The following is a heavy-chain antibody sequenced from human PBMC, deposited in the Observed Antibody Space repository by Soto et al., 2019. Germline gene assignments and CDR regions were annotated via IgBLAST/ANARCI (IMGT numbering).Heavy chain of an antibody. CDR3: ARDHLGAARDFTRVTDAFDI. J-gene: IGHJ3*02. Sequence: GGSLRLSCAASGFTFSSYEMNWVRQAPGKGLEWVSYISSSGSTIYYADSVKGRFTISRDNAKNSLYLQMNSLRAEDTAVYYCARDHLGAARDFTRVTDAFDIWGQGTMVTGSS. CDR1: GFTFSSYE. D-gene: IGHD2-21*02. CDR2: ISSSGSTI. V-gene: IGHV3-48*03.